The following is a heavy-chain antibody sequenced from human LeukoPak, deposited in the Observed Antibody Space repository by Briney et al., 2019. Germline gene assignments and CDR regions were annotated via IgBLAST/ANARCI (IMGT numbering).Heavy chain of an antibody. CDR2: ITYDGSNQ. CDR3: ARESGRGGYDIGL. CDR1: GFXFSSYA. D-gene: IGHD3-9*01. V-gene: IGHV3-30-3*01. J-gene: IGHJ5*02. Sequence: PGGSLRLSCAASGFXFSSYAMHWVRQAPGKGLEWVAVITYDGSNQYYADSVKGRFTISRDNSKSTLFLQMNSLRVEDTAAYFCARESGRGGYDIGLWGQGTLVTVSS.